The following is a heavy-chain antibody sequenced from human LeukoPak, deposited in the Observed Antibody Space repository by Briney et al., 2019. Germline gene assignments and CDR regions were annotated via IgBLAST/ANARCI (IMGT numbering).Heavy chain of an antibody. Sequence: GASVKVSCKASGYTFTGYYMHWVRQAPGQGLEWMGRINPNSGGTNYAQKFQGRVTMTRDTSVSTAYMELSRLRSDDTAVYYWARARITMVRGVIKENWFDPWGQGTLVTVSS. CDR1: GYTFTGYY. J-gene: IGHJ5*02. CDR2: INPNSGGT. V-gene: IGHV1-2*06. D-gene: IGHD3-10*01. CDR3: ARARITMVRGVIKENWFDP.